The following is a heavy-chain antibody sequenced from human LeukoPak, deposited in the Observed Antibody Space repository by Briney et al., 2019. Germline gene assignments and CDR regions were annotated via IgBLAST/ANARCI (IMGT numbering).Heavy chain of an antibody. D-gene: IGHD3-22*01. CDR3: ARNYYYDSSGYYEGGLSAFDI. J-gene: IGHJ3*02. Sequence: SETLSLTCTVSGGTVSSSSYYWGWIRQPPGKGLEWMGTIYYSGSTKYNPSLKSRLTISVDTSKNQFSLKLSSVTAADTAVYYCARNYYYDSSGYYEGGLSAFDIWGQGTMVTVSS. CDR2: IYYSGST. CDR1: GGTVSSSSYY. V-gene: IGHV4-39*01.